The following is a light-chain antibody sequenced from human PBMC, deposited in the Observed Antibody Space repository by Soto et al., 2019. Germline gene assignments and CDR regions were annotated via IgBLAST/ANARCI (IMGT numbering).Light chain of an antibody. CDR2: DVN. CDR3: SSYTSGNTLV. Sequence: QSVLTQPASVSGSPGQSITISCTGTNSDVGGYNFVSWYQHHPGKAPKLMIYDVNNRPSGVSNRFSGSKSGNTASLTISGLQAEDEADCYCSSYTSGNTLVFGTGTKVTVL. V-gene: IGLV2-14*03. CDR1: NSDVGGYNF. J-gene: IGLJ1*01.